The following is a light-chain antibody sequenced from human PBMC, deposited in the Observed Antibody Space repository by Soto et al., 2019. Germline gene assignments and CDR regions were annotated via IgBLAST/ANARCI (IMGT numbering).Light chain of an antibody. J-gene: IGKJ1*01. Sequence: DIQITQSPSTLSGSVGDRVTITCRASQSISSWLAWYQQKPGKAPKLLIYDASSLESGVPSRFSGSGSGTEFTLTISGLQPDDFATYYCQQYNSYSRTFGQGTKVDIK. CDR2: DAS. CDR3: QQYNSYSRT. V-gene: IGKV1-5*01. CDR1: QSISSW.